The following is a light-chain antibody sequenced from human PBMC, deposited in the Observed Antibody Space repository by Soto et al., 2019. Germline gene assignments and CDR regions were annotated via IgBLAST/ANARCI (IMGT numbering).Light chain of an antibody. CDR1: QSVISSS. CDR3: HQRSSGTRT. Sequence: GLTRSPGTLSLAPGERATLSCSPRQSVISSSVACYQQRPAQAPSVLXDGXYHMATGCPPRLSGSGSATEFTLPSSSIEPDDASVYDSHQRSSGTRTVGGGTKVDI. CDR2: GXY. J-gene: IGKJ4*02. V-gene: IGKV3-11*01.